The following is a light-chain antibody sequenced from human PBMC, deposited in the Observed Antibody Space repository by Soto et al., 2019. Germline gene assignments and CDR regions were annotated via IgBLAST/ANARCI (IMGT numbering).Light chain of an antibody. CDR1: ISDVGGFDY. Sequence: QSALTQPASVSGSPGQSITISCTGTISDVGGFDYVSWYQHHPGKAPKLIIYEVTKWPSGISNRFSGSKSGNTASLTISGLQAEDEADYYCTSYTTTSTLVVFGGGTKLTVL. V-gene: IGLV2-14*01. J-gene: IGLJ2*01. CDR2: EVT. CDR3: TSYTTTSTLVV.